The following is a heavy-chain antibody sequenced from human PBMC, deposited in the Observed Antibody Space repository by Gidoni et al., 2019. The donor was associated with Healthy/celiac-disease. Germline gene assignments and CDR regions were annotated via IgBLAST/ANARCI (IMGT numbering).Heavy chain of an antibody. D-gene: IGHD3-9*01. CDR1: GFTFSSYS. J-gene: IGHJ2*01. CDR3: ARDLTREGYFDL. V-gene: IGHV3-21*01. CDR2: ISSSSSYI. Sequence: EVQLVESGGGLVKPGGSLRLSCAASGFTFSSYSMNWVRQAPGKGLGWVSSISSSSSYIYYADSVKGRFTISRDNAKNSLYLQMNSLRAEDTAVYYCARDLTREGYFDLWGRGTLVTVSS.